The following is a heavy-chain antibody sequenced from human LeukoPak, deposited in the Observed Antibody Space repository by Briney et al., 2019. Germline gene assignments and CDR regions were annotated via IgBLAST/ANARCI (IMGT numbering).Heavy chain of an antibody. CDR3: ARVYYDFWSGPGRFDP. J-gene: IGHJ5*02. CDR2: IYSGGST. Sequence: PGGSLRLSCAASGFTVSSNYMSWVRQAPGKGLEWVSVIYSGGSTYYADSVKGRFTISRDNSKNTLYLQMNSLRAEDTAVYYCARVYYDFWSGPGRFDPWGQGTLVTVSS. D-gene: IGHD3-3*01. CDR1: GFTVSSNY. V-gene: IGHV3-66*01.